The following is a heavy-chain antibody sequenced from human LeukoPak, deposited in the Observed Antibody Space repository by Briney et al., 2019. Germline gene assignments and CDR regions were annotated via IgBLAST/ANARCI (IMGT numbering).Heavy chain of an antibody. Sequence: SETLSLTCTVSGGSISSGDYFWSWIRQPPGKGLEWIGYIYYSGSTYYNPSLKSRVTISVDTSKNQFSLKLSSVTAADTAVYYCARRRIQLWHFDYWGQGTLVTVSS. J-gene: IGHJ4*02. CDR2: IYYSGST. CDR1: GGSISSGDYF. D-gene: IGHD5-18*01. CDR3: ARRRIQLWHFDY. V-gene: IGHV4-30-4*08.